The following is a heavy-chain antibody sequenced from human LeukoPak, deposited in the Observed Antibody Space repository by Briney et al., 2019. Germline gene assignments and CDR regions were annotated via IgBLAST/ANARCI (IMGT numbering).Heavy chain of an antibody. D-gene: IGHD5-18*01. CDR1: GVTFSSYS. V-gene: IGHV3-21*01. Sequence: GGSLRLSCAASGVTFSSYSMNWVRRAPGKGLGWVSSISSSSSYISSADTVNGRFTFSRDNAKNSLYLQMTSLRAEDTAVYYCARAGGYSYGRDYWGQGTLVTVSS. CDR2: ISSSSSYI. CDR3: ARAGGYSYGRDY. J-gene: IGHJ4*02.